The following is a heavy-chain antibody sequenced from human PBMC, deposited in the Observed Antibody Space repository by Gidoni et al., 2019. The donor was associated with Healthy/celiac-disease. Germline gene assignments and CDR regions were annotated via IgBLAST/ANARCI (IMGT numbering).Heavy chain of an antibody. CDR3: ARGQYYYGSGSYYNPDY. V-gene: IGHV1-3*01. D-gene: IGHD3-10*01. Sequence: QVQLVQSGAEVKKPGASVKVSCKASGYTFTSYAMHWVRQAPGQRLEWMGWINAGNGNTKYSQKFQGRVTITRDTSASTAYMELSSLRSEDTAVYYCARGQYYYGSGSYYNPDYWGQGTLVTVSS. J-gene: IGHJ4*02. CDR1: GYTFTSYA. CDR2: INAGNGNT.